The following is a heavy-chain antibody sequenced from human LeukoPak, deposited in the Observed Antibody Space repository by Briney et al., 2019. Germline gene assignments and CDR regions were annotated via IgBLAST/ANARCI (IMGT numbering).Heavy chain of an antibody. D-gene: IGHD3-22*01. CDR2: ISYDGSNK. Sequence: GRSLRLSCAASGFTFSSYATHWVRQAPGKGLEWVAVISYDGSNKYYADSVKGRFTISRDNSKNTLYLQMNSLRAEDTAVYYCARDRNYDSSGHFDYWGQGTLVTVSS. J-gene: IGHJ4*02. CDR1: GFTFSSYA. V-gene: IGHV3-30-3*01. CDR3: ARDRNYDSSGHFDY.